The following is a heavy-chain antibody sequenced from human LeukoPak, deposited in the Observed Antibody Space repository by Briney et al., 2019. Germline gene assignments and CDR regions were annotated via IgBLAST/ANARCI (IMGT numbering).Heavy chain of an antibody. J-gene: IGHJ4*02. CDR2: IFYSGGT. Sequence: SQTLSPTCTVSGGSVSSGSYYWTWIRQSPGKGLEWIGNIFYSGGTNYSPSLKSRVTIPVDTSKNQFSLKLIAVTAADTAVYYCARATVYSGSFDYWGQGTLVTVSS. V-gene: IGHV4-61*01. CDR3: ARATVYSGSFDY. D-gene: IGHD1-26*01. CDR1: GGSVSSGSYY.